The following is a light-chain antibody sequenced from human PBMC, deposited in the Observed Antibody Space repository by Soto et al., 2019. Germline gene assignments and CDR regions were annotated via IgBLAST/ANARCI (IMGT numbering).Light chain of an antibody. Sequence: EIVMTQSPATLSVSPGERATLSCRASQSVSSNLAWYQQKPGQIPRFLIYGASTRATGIPARFSGSGSGTEFTLTISSLQSEDFAVYYCQQYNYWPPGCTVGQWTKLDIK. J-gene: IGKJ2*02. CDR1: QSVSSN. V-gene: IGKV3-15*01. CDR2: GAS. CDR3: QQYNYWPPGCT.